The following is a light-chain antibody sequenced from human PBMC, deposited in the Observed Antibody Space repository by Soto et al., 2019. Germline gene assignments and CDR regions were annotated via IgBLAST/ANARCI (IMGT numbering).Light chain of an antibody. V-gene: IGKV3-11*01. CDR2: DTS. CDR1: QSVSSY. J-gene: IGKJ1*01. CDR3: QQRHNWLWT. Sequence: EIVLTQSPATLSLSPGERATLSCRASQSVSSYLAWYQQKPGQAPRLLIYDTSNRVTGVPTRFSGSGSGTDFTLTISSLEPEDFAVYYCQQRHNWLWTFGQGTKVEIK.